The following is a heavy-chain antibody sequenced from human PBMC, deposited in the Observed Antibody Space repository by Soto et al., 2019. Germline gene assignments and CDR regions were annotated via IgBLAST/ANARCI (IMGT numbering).Heavy chain of an antibody. CDR2: IIPIHGIA. Sequence: GASVKVSCKASGGTFSSYTISWVRQVPGQGLEWMGRIIPIHGIANYAQKLQGRVTMTADKSTSTAYMELRSLRSDDTAVYYCARMDIFGHWFDPWGQGTLVTVSS. V-gene: IGHV1-69*02. J-gene: IGHJ5*02. CDR1: GGTFSSYT. CDR3: ARMDIFGHWFDP. D-gene: IGHD2-2*03.